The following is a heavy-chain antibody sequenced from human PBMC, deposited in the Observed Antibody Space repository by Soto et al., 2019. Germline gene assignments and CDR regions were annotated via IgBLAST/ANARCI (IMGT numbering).Heavy chain of an antibody. CDR1: GFTVSSYD. CDR3: AKEYSGYDHFDY. V-gene: IGHV3-30*18. D-gene: IGHD5-12*01. Sequence: WGSLRLSCAASGFTVSSYDMHWVRQAPGKGLEWVAVISYDGSNKYYADSVKGRFTISRDNSKNTLYPQMNSLRAEDTAVYYCAKEYSGYDHFDYWGQGTLVTVSS. CDR2: ISYDGSNK. J-gene: IGHJ4*02.